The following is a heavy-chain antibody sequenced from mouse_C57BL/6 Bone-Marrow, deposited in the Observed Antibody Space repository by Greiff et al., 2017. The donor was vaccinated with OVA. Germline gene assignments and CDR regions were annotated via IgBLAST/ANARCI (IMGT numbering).Heavy chain of an antibody. J-gene: IGHJ1*03. V-gene: IGHV5-17*01. Sequence: EVHLVESGGGLVKPGGSLKLSCAASGFTFSDYGMHWVRQAPEKGLEWVAYISSGSSTLYYADTVKGRFTISRDNAKNTLFLQMTSLRSEDTAMYYCARKDDGYFSYWYFDVWGTGTTVTVSS. CDR2: ISSGSSTL. CDR3: ARKDDGYFSYWYFDV. D-gene: IGHD2-3*01. CDR1: GFTFSDYG.